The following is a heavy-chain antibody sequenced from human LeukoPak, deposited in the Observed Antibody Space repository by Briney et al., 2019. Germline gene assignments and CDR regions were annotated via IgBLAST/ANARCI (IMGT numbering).Heavy chain of an antibody. V-gene: IGHV3-7*03. D-gene: IGHD2/OR15-2a*01. CDR2: IKQDGSEK. CDR1: GFIFSSYW. CDR3: ALSLDY. J-gene: IGHJ4*02. Sequence: GGSLRLSCAASGFIFSSYWMSWVRQAPGKGLEWVANIKQDGSEKYYVDSVKGRFTISRDNAKNSLYLQMNSLRAEDTAVYYCALSLDYWGQGTLVTVSS.